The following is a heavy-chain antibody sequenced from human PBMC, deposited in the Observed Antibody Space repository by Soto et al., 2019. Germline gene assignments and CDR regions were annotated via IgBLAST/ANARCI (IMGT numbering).Heavy chain of an antibody. CDR3: TRDQGGSYDSWFDP. Sequence: EVQVAESGGGLVNPGGSLRLSCNFTFSMYSMNWVRQAPGMGLEWVASISSGGIYIKYADSVKGRFTITRDNAKNSVSLQMNRLKVEDTALYYCTRDQGGSYDSWFDPWGQGTQVIVSS. CDR2: ISSGGIYI. CDR1: TFSMYS. V-gene: IGHV3-21*06. D-gene: IGHD1-26*01. J-gene: IGHJ5*02.